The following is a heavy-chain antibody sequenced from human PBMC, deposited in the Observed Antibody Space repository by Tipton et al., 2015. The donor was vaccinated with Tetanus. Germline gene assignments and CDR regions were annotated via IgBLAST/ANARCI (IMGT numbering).Heavy chain of an antibody. J-gene: IGHJ2*01. CDR1: GYSISRSHW. CDR3: ARVGIRWYFDI. D-gene: IGHD2-21*01. CDR2: IHNRGST. Sequence: TLSLTCAVSGYSISRSHWWAWIRQPPGKGLEWIGHIHNRGSTYYNPSLKSRVTVSVDTSKNQFSLPVNSVTDVDTAVYYCARVGIRWYFDIWGSGTLVSVSS. V-gene: IGHV4-28*01.